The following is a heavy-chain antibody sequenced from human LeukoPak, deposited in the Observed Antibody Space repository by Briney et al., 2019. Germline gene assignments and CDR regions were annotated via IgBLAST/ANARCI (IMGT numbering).Heavy chain of an antibody. CDR1: GFTFRSHA. V-gene: IGHV3-33*01. J-gene: IGHJ5*02. CDR3: ARGGNWFDP. CDR2: IWYDGKNK. Sequence: GMSLGLSCAASGFTFRSHAMHWVRQALGKGLEWVAVIWYDGKNKYYAESVKGRLTISRDNSKSTLSLEMNSLRVEDTAVYYCARGGNWFDPWGQGTLVTVSS.